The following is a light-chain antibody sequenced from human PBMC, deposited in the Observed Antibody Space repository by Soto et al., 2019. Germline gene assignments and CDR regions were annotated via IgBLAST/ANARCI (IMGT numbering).Light chain of an antibody. V-gene: IGKV3-15*01. J-gene: IGKJ4*01. CDR3: QQNNNWPLT. Sequence: EIVMTQSPASLSVSPGETVTLSCRASQSVGRNIAWHQQKAGQAPRLLIYAASTRATGIPTRISGSGSGTEFTLTISSLQSEDFAVYYCQQNNNWPLTFGGGTKVEIK. CDR2: AAS. CDR1: QSVGRN.